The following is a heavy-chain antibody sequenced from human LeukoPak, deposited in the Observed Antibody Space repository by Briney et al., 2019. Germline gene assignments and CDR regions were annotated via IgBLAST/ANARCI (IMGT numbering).Heavy chain of an antibody. CDR3: ARANYDYVWGGYRYDDY. CDR1: GGSVSSGSYY. J-gene: IGHJ4*02. V-gene: IGHV4-61*01. CDR2: IYYSGST. D-gene: IGHD3-16*02. Sequence: PSETLSLTCTVSGGSVSSGSYYWSWIRQPPGKGLEWIGYIYYSGSTNYNPSLKSRVTISVDTSKNQFSLKLSSVTAADTAVYYCARANYDYVWGGYRYDDYWGQGTLVTVSS.